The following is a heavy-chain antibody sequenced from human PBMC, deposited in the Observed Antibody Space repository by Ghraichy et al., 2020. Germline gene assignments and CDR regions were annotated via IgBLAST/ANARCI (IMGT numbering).Heavy chain of an antibody. Sequence: SGPTLVKPTQTLTLTCTFSGFSLSTSGMCVSWIRQPPGKALEWLALIDWDDDKYYSTSLKTRLTISKDTSKNQVVLTMTNMDPVDTATYYCARTPTSYYYDSSGYYFGPYFDYWGQGTLVTVSS. J-gene: IGHJ4*02. CDR1: GFSLSTSGMC. V-gene: IGHV2-70*01. D-gene: IGHD3-22*01. CDR3: ARTPTSYYYDSSGYYFGPYFDY. CDR2: IDWDDDK.